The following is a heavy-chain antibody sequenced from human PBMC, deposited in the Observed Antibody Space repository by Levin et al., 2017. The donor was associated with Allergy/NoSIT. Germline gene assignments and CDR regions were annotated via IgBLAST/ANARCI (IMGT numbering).Heavy chain of an antibody. Sequence: RAGGSLRLSCAASGFTVSSNYMSWVRQAPGKGLEWVSIIYSGGTTHYADSVKGRFTISRDTSKNTLYLQMNSLRAEDTAVYFCGRLGELVGPTWEYYYFDFWGQGTLVTVSS. CDR2: IYSGGTT. D-gene: IGHD1-26*01. V-gene: IGHV3-66*04. J-gene: IGHJ4*02. CDR3: GRLGELVGPTWEYYYFDF. CDR1: GFTVSSNY.